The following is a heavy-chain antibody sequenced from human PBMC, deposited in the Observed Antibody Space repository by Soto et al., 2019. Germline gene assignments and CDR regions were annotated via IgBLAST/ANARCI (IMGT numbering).Heavy chain of an antibody. Sequence: SETLSLTCTVSGGCISSYYWGWIRQPPGKGLEWIGYIYYSGSTKYNPSLKSRVSISVDTSKSQFSLKLSSVTAADTAVYYSARGRDWFDPWGQGTLVTVSS. J-gene: IGHJ5*02. CDR1: GGCISSYY. CDR2: IYYSGST. CDR3: ARGRDWFDP. V-gene: IGHV4-59*01.